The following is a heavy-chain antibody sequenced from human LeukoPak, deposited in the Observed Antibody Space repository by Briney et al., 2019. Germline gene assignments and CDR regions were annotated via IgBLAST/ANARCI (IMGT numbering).Heavy chain of an antibody. CDR2: IRYDGSNK. Sequence: GGSLRLSCAAFGFPLSSYAMSWVRQAPGKGLEWVAFIRYDGSNKYYADSVKGRFTISRDNSKNTLYLQMNSLRAEDTAVYYCAKDRMVRGVIILANWFDPWGQGTLVTVSS. J-gene: IGHJ5*02. D-gene: IGHD3-10*01. V-gene: IGHV3-30*02. CDR3: AKDRMVRGVIILANWFDP. CDR1: GFPLSSYA.